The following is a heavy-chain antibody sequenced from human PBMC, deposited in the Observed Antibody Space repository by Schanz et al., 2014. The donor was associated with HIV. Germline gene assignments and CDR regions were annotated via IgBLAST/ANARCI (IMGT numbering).Heavy chain of an antibody. Sequence: QVQLVESGGGVVQPGRSLRLSCAASGFTFNSYGMHWVRQAPGKGLEWVAVISYDGRNKLYADSVKGRFTISRDNSKTTLYLQMKSLRPEDTAVYYCAKDRNHYDSRYRGKGNYYYYYGMDVWGQGTTVTVSS. CDR1: GFTFNSYG. CDR2: ISYDGRNK. D-gene: IGHD3-22*01. CDR3: AKDRNHYDSRYRGKGNYYYYYGMDV. J-gene: IGHJ6*02. V-gene: IGHV3-30*18.